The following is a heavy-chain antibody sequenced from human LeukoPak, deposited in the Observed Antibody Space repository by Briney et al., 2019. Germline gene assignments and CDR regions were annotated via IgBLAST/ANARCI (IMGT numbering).Heavy chain of an antibody. J-gene: IGHJ4*02. CDR2: ISSSSSYI. CDR1: GFTFSSYS. Sequence: GGSLRLSCAASGFTFSSYSMNWVRQAPGKGPEWVSSISSSSSYIYYADSVKGRFTISRDNAKNSLYLQMNSLRAEDTAVYYCARDIASARSRAAGNYWGQGTLVTVSS. D-gene: IGHD6-13*01. CDR3: ARDIASARSRAAGNY. V-gene: IGHV3-21*01.